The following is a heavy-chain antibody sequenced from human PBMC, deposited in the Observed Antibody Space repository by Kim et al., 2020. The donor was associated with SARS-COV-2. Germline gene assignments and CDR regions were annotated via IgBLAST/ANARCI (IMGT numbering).Heavy chain of an antibody. V-gene: IGHV3-53*01. J-gene: IGHJ4*02. Sequence: GGSLRLSCAASGLTVSSNYMSWVRQAPGKGLEWVSVIYSGGSTYYADSVKGRFTISRDNSKNTLYLQMNSLRAEDTAVYYCARVDSSGYYEYYFDYWGQGTLVTVSS. CDR1: GLTVSSNY. CDR2: IYSGGST. CDR3: ARVDSSGYYEYYFDY. D-gene: IGHD3-22*01.